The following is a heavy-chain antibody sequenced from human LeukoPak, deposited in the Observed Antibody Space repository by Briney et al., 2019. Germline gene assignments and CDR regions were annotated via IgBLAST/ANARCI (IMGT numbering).Heavy chain of an antibody. D-gene: IGHD5-12*01. J-gene: IGHJ6*03. CDR3: ARGHSGYGYYYYYMDV. CDR2: IIPIFGTA. Sequence: VKVSCKASGGTFSSYAISWVRQAPGQGLEWMGGIIPIFGTANYAQKFKGRVTITTDESTSTAYMELCSMRSEDTAVYYCARGHSGYGYYYYYMDVWGKGTTVTVFS. CDR1: GGTFSSYA. V-gene: IGHV1-69*13.